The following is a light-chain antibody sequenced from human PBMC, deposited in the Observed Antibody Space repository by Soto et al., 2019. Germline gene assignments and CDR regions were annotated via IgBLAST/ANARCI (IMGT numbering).Light chain of an antibody. Sequence: ELVRTQSPATLSVSPGETATLSCRASQSVSSTLAWYQQKPGQAPRLLIYGASSRATGIPDRISGSGSGTDFTLTISGLEPEDFAVYYCQQYGSSGTFGQGTRWIS. CDR1: QSVSST. V-gene: IGKV3-20*01. CDR2: GAS. CDR3: QQYGSSGT. J-gene: IGKJ1*01.